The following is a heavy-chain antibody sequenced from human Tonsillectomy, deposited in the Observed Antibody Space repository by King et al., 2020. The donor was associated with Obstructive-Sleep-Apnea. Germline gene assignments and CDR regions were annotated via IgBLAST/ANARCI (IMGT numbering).Heavy chain of an antibody. CDR1: GFTSSDYV. Sequence: VQLVESGGGLVQPGRSLRLSCAVSGFTSSDYVISWFRQAPGKGLEWVGFIRGKAYGGTTEYAASVKGRFTVSRDDSKSVAYLQMKSLKTEDTAVYYCTRGGSSGYYAYWYFDLWGRGTLVTVSS. V-gene: IGHV3-49*03. CDR3: TRGGSSGYYAYWYFDL. J-gene: IGHJ2*01. D-gene: IGHD6-19*01. CDR2: IRGKAYGGTT.